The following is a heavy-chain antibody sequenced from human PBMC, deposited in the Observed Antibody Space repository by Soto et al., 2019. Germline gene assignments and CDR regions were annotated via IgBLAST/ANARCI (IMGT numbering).Heavy chain of an antibody. D-gene: IGHD2-2*01. CDR3: ARERCSSTGCPVGF. CDR2: ISSSGSSI. CDR1: GFTFSTYE. V-gene: IGHV3-48*03. Sequence: PXGSLRLSCAAAGFTFSTYEMNWVRQAPGEGLDWVSYISSSGSSIYYADSVKGRFTISRDNAKNSLYLQMNSLRAEDTALYYCARERCSSTGCPVGFWGQGTLVTVSS. J-gene: IGHJ4*02.